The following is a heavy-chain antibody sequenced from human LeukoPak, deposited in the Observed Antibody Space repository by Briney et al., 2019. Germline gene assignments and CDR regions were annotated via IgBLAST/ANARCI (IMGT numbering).Heavy chain of an antibody. CDR3: AAATTVTTVDAFDI. Sequence: EASVTVSCKASGFTFTSSAVQWVRQPRGQRLEWMGWIFVGSGNTNYAQKFQERVTITRDMSTSTAYMELSSLRSEDTAVYYCAAATTVTTVDAFDIWGQGTMVTVSS. V-gene: IGHV1-58*01. J-gene: IGHJ3*02. CDR2: IFVGSGNT. D-gene: IGHD4-17*01. CDR1: GFTFTSSA.